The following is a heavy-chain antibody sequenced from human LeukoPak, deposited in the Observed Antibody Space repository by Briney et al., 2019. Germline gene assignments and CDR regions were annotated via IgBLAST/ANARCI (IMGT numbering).Heavy chain of an antibody. Sequence: GGSLRLSCVASGFTFSSYVMNWVGKAPGKGLDGVAVISYDGTNKYYADSVKGRFTISRDNSKNTLYLQMTSRRAEDTAVYYCARGGSGGYYPYYFDYWGQGNVVTVSS. D-gene: IGHD3-10*01. CDR2: ISYDGTNK. CDR3: ARGGSGGYYPYYFDY. V-gene: IGHV3-30-3*01. J-gene: IGHJ4*02. CDR1: GFTFSSYV.